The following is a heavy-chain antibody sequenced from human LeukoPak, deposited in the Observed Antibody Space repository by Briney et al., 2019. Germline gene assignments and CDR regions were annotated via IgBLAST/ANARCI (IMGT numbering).Heavy chain of an antibody. Sequence: SVKVSCKASGGTFSSDAISWVRQAPGQGGEWMGRIIPIFGTANYAQKFQGRVTITTDESTSTANLELSSLRSEDTAVYFCARSDYDSSGYYNAFDIWGQGTMVTVSS. CDR3: ARSDYDSSGYYNAFDI. D-gene: IGHD3-22*01. J-gene: IGHJ3*02. CDR1: GGTFSSDA. V-gene: IGHV1-69*05. CDR2: IIPIFGTA.